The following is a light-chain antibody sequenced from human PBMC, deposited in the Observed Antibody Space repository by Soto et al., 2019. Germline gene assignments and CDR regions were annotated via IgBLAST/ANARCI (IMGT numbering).Light chain of an antibody. Sequence: ENVLTQSPVTLSLSPGDRATLSFRASQSFSSSYLAWYQQKPGQAPRLLIYGASNRATGIPDRFSGSGSGTDFTLTISRLEPEDFAVYYCQQYHTSPITFGQGTRLEIK. V-gene: IGKV3-20*01. J-gene: IGKJ5*01. CDR3: QQYHTSPIT. CDR2: GAS. CDR1: QSFSSSY.